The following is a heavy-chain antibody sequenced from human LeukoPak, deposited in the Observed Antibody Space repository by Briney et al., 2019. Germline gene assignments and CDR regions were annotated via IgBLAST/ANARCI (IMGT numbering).Heavy chain of an antibody. J-gene: IGHJ4*02. CDR3: ARVTPTTKRGIDY. D-gene: IGHD1-1*01. Sequence: KSSETLSLTCAVSGGSISSNSYYWGWIRQPPGKGLEWIGSIYYSGSTYYNPSLKSRVTISVDTSKNQFSLKLSSVTAADTAVYYCARVTPTTKRGIDYWGQGTLVTVSS. V-gene: IGHV4-39*07. CDR1: GGSISSNSYY. CDR2: IYYSGST.